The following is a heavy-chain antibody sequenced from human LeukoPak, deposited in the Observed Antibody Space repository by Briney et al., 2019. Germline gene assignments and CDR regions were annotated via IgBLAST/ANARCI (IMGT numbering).Heavy chain of an antibody. CDR1: GGSFSGYY. Sequence: SETLSLTCAVYGGSFSGYYWSWIRQPPGKGLEWIGEINHSGSTNYNPSLKSRVTISVDTSKNQFSLKLSSVTAADTAVYYCAREPLTRWGQGTLVTVSS. V-gene: IGHV4-34*01. D-gene: IGHD1-14*01. J-gene: IGHJ4*02. CDR3: AREPLTR. CDR2: INHSGST.